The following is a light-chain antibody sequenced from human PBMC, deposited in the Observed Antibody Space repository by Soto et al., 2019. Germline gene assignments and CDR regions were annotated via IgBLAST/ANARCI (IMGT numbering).Light chain of an antibody. V-gene: IGKV3-15*01. CDR3: QQGNNGPLT. CDR1: QSISTD. CDR2: SAS. J-gene: IGKJ2*01. Sequence: EIVMTQSPATLSVSPGERATLSCRASQSISTDLAWYQQKPGKPPRLLIYSASTRATGVPARFTGSGSGSDFTLTISGLQSEDFAVYYCQQGNNGPLTFGQGTRLEI.